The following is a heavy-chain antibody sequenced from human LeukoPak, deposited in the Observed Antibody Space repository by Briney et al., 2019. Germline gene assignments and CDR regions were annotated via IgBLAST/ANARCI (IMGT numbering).Heavy chain of an antibody. Sequence: GGSLRLSCAASGFTFSSYWMHWVRHAPGKGLVWVSRINSDGSSTSYADSVKGRFTISRDNAKNTLYLQMNSLRAEDTPVYYCVRSRGSGSYNWFDPWGQGTLVSVSS. V-gene: IGHV3-74*01. J-gene: IGHJ5*02. CDR1: GFTFSSYW. CDR3: VRSRGSGSYNWFDP. CDR2: INSDGSST. D-gene: IGHD3-10*01.